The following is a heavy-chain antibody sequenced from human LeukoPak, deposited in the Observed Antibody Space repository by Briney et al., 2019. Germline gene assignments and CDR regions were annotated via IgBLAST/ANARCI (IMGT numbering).Heavy chain of an antibody. J-gene: IGHJ4*02. Sequence: SETLSLTCTVSGGSISSGSYYWSWIRQPAGKGLEWIGRIYTSGSTNYNPSLKSRVTISVDTSKNQFSLKLSSVTAADTAVYYCARGGGLHCGSYLFDYWGQGTLVTVSS. CDR3: ARGGGLHCGSYLFDY. CDR1: GGSISSGSYY. CDR2: IYTSGST. D-gene: IGHD1-26*01. V-gene: IGHV4-61*02.